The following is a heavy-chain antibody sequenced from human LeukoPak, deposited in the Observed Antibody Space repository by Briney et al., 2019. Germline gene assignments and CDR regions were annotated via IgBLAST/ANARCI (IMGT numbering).Heavy chain of an antibody. Sequence: GGSLRLSCVDSGFTFSSFAMSRVRQAPGRGLEWVSTISSSGSTTYYIDSVKGRFTISRDNSRNTLYLQLNSLRGEDTAVYYCARETPAFDYWGQGTLVTVS. V-gene: IGHV3-23*01. CDR1: GFTFSSFA. J-gene: IGHJ4*02. CDR3: ARETPAFDY. CDR2: ISSSGSTT. D-gene: IGHD4-23*01.